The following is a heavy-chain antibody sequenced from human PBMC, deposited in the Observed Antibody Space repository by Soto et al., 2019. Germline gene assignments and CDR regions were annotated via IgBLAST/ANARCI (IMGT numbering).Heavy chain of an antibody. CDR3: ARALPWFGLDY. J-gene: IGHJ4*02. CDR2: INHSGST. Sequence: SETLSLTCAVYGGSFSGYYWSWIRQPPGKGLEWIGEINHSGSTNYNPSLKSRVTISVDTSKNQFSLKLSSVTAADTAVYYCARALPWFGLDYWGQGTLVTVS. D-gene: IGHD3-10*01. CDR1: GGSFSGYY. V-gene: IGHV4-34*01.